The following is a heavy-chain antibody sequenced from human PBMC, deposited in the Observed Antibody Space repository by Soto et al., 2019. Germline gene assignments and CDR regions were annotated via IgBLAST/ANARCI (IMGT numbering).Heavy chain of an antibody. CDR2: ISAYNGNT. CDR1: GYTFTSYG. J-gene: IGHJ6*02. CDR3: ARDTQSAYYDILTGLYYYYYGMDV. Sequence: ASVKVSCKASGYTFTSYGISWVRQAPGQGLEWMGWISAYNGNTNYAQKLQGRVTMTTDTSTSTAYMELRSLRSDDTAVYYCARDTQSAYYDILTGLYYYYYGMDVWGQGTTVTVSS. D-gene: IGHD3-9*01. V-gene: IGHV1-18*01.